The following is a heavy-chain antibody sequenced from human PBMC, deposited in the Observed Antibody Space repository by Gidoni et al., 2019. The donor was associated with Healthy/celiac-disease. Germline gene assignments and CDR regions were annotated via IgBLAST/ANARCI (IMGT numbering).Heavy chain of an antibody. V-gene: IGHV5-51*01. J-gene: IGHJ4*02. CDR2: IYPGDSDT. CDR3: ARHPVVPAAIPTGPYDY. CDR1: GYSFTSYW. D-gene: IGHD2-2*01. Sequence: EVQLVPSGAEVKKPGESLKISCKGSGYSFTSYWIGWVRQMPGKGLEWMGIIYPGDSDTRYSPSFQGQVTSSADKSICTAYLQWSSLKASDTAMYYCARHPVVPAAIPTGPYDYWGQGTLVTVSS.